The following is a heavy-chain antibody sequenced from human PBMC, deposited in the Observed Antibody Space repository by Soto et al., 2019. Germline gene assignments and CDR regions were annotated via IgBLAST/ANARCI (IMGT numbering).Heavy chain of an antibody. CDR2: IYWNDDK. J-gene: IGHJ5*02. D-gene: IGHD4-17*01. CDR3: AQRGYVDSPRDNCLDP. V-gene: IGHV2-5*01. CDR1: GFSLTTGGRG. Sequence: QITLKESGPTLAKPTQALTLTCSFSGFSLTTGGRGVGWIRQPPGKALEWLAVIYWNDDKRFNPSLKSRLTITKDTSKNRVVLTMTTMDPVETGKYSCAQRGYVDSPRDNCLDPWGQGTLVTVSS.